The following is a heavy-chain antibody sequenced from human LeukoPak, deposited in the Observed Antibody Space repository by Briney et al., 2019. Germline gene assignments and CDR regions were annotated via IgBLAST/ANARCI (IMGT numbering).Heavy chain of an antibody. CDR3: ARDRRYCSGGSCYPDAFDI. Sequence: GGSLRLSCAASGFTFSSYAMHWVRQAPGKGLEYVSAISSNGGSTYYANSVKGRFTISRDNSKNTLYLQMGSLRAEDMAVYYCARDRRYCSGGSCYPDAFDIWGQGTMVTASS. D-gene: IGHD2-15*01. CDR2: ISSNGGST. V-gene: IGHV3-64*01. CDR1: GFTFSSYA. J-gene: IGHJ3*02.